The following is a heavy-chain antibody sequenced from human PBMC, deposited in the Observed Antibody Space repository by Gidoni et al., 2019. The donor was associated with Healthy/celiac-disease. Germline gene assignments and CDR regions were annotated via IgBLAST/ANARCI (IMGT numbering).Heavy chain of an antibody. D-gene: IGHD4-17*01. J-gene: IGHJ3*02. CDR2: INWNGGST. CDR1: GFPFDDYG. Sequence: EVQLVESGGGVVRPGGSLRLSCAASGFPFDDYGMSWVRQAPGKGLEWVSGINWNGGSTGYADSVKGRFTISRDNAKNSLYLQMNSLRAEDTALYYCARGQWATVTLNDAFDIWGQGTMVTVSS. CDR3: ARGQWATVTLNDAFDI. V-gene: IGHV3-20*04.